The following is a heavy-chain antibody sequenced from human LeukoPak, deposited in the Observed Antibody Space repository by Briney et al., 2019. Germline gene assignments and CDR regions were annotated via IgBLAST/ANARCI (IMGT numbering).Heavy chain of an antibody. J-gene: IGHJ6*02. CDR1: GFTFSSYA. V-gene: IGHV3-23*01. CDR2: ISGSGGST. Sequence: GSLRLSCAASGFTFSSYAMSWVRQAPGKGLEWVSAISGSGGSTYYADSVKGRFTISRDNSKNTLYLQMNSLRAEDTAVYYCAKDGDSSGYYNYYYGMDVWGQGTTVTVSS. D-gene: IGHD3-22*01. CDR3: AKDGDSSGYYNYYYGMDV.